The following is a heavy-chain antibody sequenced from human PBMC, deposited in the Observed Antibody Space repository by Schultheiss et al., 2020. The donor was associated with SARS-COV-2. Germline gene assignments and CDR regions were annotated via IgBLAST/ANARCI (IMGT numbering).Heavy chain of an antibody. D-gene: IGHD4-17*01. CDR2: ISGSGGST. CDR1: GFTFSTYW. CDR3: ARGLTTGWFDP. Sequence: GGSLRLSCAASGFTFSTYWMYWVRQAPGKGLVWVSAISGSGGSTYYADSVKGRFTISRDNSKNTLYLQMNSLRAEDTAVYYCARGLTTGWFDPWGQGIPVTVSS. J-gene: IGHJ5*02. V-gene: IGHV3-23*01.